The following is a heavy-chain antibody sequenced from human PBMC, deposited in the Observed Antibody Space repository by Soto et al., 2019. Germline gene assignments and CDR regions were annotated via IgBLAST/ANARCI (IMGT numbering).Heavy chain of an antibody. V-gene: IGHV4-31*03. D-gene: IGHD6-19*01. J-gene: IGHJ4*02. CDR3: ARDGSKWLPIDY. Sequence: SETLSLTCTVSGGSIGSGGYYWSWIRQHPGKGLEWIGYIYYSGSTYYNPSLKSRVTISVDTSKNRFSLKLSSVTAADTAVYYCARDGSKWLPIDYWGQGTLVTVSS. CDR1: GGSIGSGGYY. CDR2: IYYSGST.